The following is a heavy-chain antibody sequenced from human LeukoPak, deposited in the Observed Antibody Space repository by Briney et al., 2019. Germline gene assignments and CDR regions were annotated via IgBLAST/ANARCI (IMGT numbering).Heavy chain of an antibody. V-gene: IGHV4-59*01. CDR1: GGSISSYY. J-gene: IGHJ4*02. Sequence: SETLSLTCTVSGGSISSYYWSWTRQPPGKGLEWIGYIYYSGSTNYNPSLKSRVTISVDTSKNQFSLKLSSVTAADTAVYYCARVGDFWSGYSVDYWGQGTLVTVSS. CDR2: IYYSGST. D-gene: IGHD3-3*01. CDR3: ARVGDFWSGYSVDY.